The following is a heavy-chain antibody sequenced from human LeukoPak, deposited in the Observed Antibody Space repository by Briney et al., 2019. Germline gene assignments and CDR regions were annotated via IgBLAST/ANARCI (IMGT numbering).Heavy chain of an antibody. CDR3: ARGREDHYGMDV. J-gene: IGHJ6*02. V-gene: IGHV3-9*01. D-gene: IGHD1-26*01. Sequence: GGSLRLSCAASGFTFDDYAMHWVRQAPGKGLEWVSGISWNSGSIGYADSVKGRFTISRENAKNSLYLQMNSLRAGDTAVYYCARGREDHYGMDVWGQGTTVTVSS. CDR1: GFTFDDYA. CDR2: ISWNSGSI.